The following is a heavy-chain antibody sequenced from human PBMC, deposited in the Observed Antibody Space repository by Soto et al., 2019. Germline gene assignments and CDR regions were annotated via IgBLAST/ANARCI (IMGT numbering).Heavy chain of an antibody. CDR1: GGIFTNNA. CDR3: RTVGHNDIYTFYRAMNV. D-gene: IGHD3-9*01. CDR2: VIPLFDTA. Sequence: QVQVVQSGAEVKKPGSSVKVSCKVSGGIFTNNAISWVRQAPGQGLEWLGGVIPLFDTAYYAQIFRDRLRMSAERATPTDEMDISGMTSADTAVYFCRTVGHNDIYTFYRAMNVWGVGTTSTFSA. J-gene: IGHJ6*04. V-gene: IGHV1-69*06.